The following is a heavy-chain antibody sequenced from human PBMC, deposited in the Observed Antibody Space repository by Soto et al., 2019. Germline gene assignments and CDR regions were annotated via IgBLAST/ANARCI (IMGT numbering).Heavy chain of an antibody. V-gene: IGHV1-69*13. CDR2: IIPIFGTA. D-gene: IGHD2-2*02. CDR3: AKGGYCSSTSCHTHYGDYVGWYFDL. J-gene: IGHJ2*01. CDR1: GGTFSSYA. Sequence: GASVKVSCKASGGTFSSYAISWVRQAPGRGLEWMGGIIPIFGTANYAQKFQGRVTITADESTSTAYMELSSLRSEDTAVYYCAKGGYCSSTSCHTHYGDYVGWYFDLWGRGTLVTVSS.